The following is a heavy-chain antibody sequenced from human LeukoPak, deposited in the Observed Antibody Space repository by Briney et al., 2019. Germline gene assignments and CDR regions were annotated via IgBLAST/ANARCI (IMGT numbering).Heavy chain of an antibody. Sequence: GSLRLSCAASGFTFSSYAMSWVRQAPGKGLEWVSAISGSGGSTYYADSVKGRFTISRDNSKNTLYLQMNSLRAEDTAVYYCAKVPTQQLVDYYYYYGMDVWGQGTTVTVSS. CDR1: GFTFSSYA. D-gene: IGHD6-13*01. CDR2: ISGSGGST. V-gene: IGHV3-23*01. CDR3: AKVPTQQLVDYYYYYGMDV. J-gene: IGHJ6*02.